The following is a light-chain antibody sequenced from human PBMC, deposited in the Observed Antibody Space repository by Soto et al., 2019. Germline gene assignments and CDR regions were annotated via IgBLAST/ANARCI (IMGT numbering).Light chain of an antibody. CDR2: DAS. CDR1: QSISGY. J-gene: IGKJ1*01. CDR3: QQYNTYPWT. V-gene: IGKV1-5*01. Sequence: DIQMYHSPSTLSASVGDRVTITCRSSQSISGYLAWYQQKPGKAPKLLIYDASSLESGVPSRFSGSASGTEFTLTISSLQPDDFATYYCQQYNTYPWTFGQGTNVDI.